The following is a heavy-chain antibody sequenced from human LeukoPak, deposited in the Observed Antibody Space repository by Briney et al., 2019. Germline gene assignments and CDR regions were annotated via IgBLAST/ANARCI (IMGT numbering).Heavy chain of an antibody. D-gene: IGHD4-17*01. Sequence: SETLSLTCTVSGGSISSYYWSWIRQPPGKGLEGMGYIYYSGSTNYNPSLKSRVTISVDTSKTQFSLKLSSVTAADTAVYYCARLSETKVTVDAFDIWGQGTMVTVSS. J-gene: IGHJ3*02. CDR2: IYYSGST. CDR1: GGSISSYY. V-gene: IGHV4-59*08. CDR3: ARLSETKVTVDAFDI.